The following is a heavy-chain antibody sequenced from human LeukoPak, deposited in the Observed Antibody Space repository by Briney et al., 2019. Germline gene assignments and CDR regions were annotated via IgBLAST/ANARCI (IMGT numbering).Heavy chain of an antibody. CDR3: ARAPRCSSTCCYVGVRYFDY. J-gene: IGHJ4*02. D-gene: IGHD2-2*01. Sequence: SETLSLTCTVSGGSISSYYRSWIRQPPGKGLEWIGYIYYSGSTNYNPSLKSRVTISVDTSKNQFSLKLISVTAADTAVYYCARAPRCSSTCCYVGVRYFDYWGQGTLVTVSS. CDR2: IYYSGST. V-gene: IGHV4-59*01. CDR1: GGSISSYY.